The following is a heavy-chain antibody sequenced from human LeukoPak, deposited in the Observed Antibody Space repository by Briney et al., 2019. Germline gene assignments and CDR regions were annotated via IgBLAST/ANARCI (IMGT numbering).Heavy chain of an antibody. CDR1: GYTFTSYY. CDR2: INPNSGGT. J-gene: IGHJ4*02. CDR3: ARDPSSSWYLGFYYFDY. V-gene: IGHV1-2*02. D-gene: IGHD6-13*01. Sequence: ASVKVSCKASGYTFTSYYMHWVRQAPGQGLEWMGWINPNSGGTNYAQKFQGRVTMTRDTSISTAYMELSRLRSDDTAVYYCARDPSSSWYLGFYYFDYWGQGTLVTVSS.